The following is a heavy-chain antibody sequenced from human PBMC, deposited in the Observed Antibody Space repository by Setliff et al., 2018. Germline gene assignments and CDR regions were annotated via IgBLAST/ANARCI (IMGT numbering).Heavy chain of an antibody. CDR2: IYTDGST. Sequence: KPSETLSLTCTVSGDFISRAMYYWSWLRQSAGKGLECIGRIYTDGSTKYNPFLNSRVTLSIDTSKSQFSLRLSSVTAADTAVYSCASSRGAEGSSGYMDYWTRGPPEPPLGYFDFWGHGALVTVSS. J-gene: IGHJ4*01. CDR1: GDFISRAMYY. V-gene: IGHV4-61*02. CDR3: ASSRGAEGSSGYMDYWTRGPPEPPLGYFDF. D-gene: IGHD3-10*01.